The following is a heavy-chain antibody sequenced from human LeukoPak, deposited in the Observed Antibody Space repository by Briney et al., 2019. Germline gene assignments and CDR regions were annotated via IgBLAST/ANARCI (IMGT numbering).Heavy chain of an antibody. V-gene: IGHV4-31*03. CDR3: ARENENLYYDSSGYSSDAFDI. CDR1: GGSISSGGYY. J-gene: IGHJ3*02. Sequence: SETLSLTCTVSGGSISSGGYYWSWIRQHPGKGLEWIGYIYYSGSTYYNPSLKSRVTISVDTSKNQFSLKLSSVTAADTAVYYCARENENLYYDSSGYSSDAFDIWGQGTMATVSS. D-gene: IGHD3-22*01. CDR2: IYYSGST.